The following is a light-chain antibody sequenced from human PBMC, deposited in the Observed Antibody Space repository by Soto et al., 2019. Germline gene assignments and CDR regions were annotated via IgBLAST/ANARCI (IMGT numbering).Light chain of an antibody. CDR2: DAS. J-gene: IGKJ5*01. V-gene: IGKV1-33*01. CDR3: QQYKSYSPIT. Sequence: IQMTQSPSSLSASVGDRVTITCQASQDISNYLNWYQQKLGKAPKLLIYDASNLETGVPSRFSGSGSRTDFTFTISSLQPEDIATYYCQQYKSYSPITFGQRTRLEIK. CDR1: QDISNY.